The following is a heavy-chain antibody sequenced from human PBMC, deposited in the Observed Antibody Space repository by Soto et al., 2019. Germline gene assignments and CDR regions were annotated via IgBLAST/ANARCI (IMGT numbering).Heavy chain of an antibody. D-gene: IGHD2-15*01. CDR3: ARRSVVAATLFDY. CDR2: IYYSGST. V-gene: IGHV4-31*03. CDR1: GGSISSGGYY. J-gene: IGHJ4*02. Sequence: QVQLQESGPGLVKPSQTLSLTCTVSGGSISSGGYYWSWIRQHPGKGLEWIGYIYYSGSTYYNPSLKSRVTISVVTSMNLFSLKLSSVTAADTGVYYCARRSVVAATLFDYWGLGTLVTVCS.